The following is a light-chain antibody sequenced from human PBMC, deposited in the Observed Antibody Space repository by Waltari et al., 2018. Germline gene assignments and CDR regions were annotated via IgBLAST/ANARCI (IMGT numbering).Light chain of an antibody. CDR1: SGHITNV. CDR3: ETGGHGTWV. CDR2: VNRDGSH. Sequence: QLVLTQSPSASASLGASVKLTCTLSSGHITNVIAWHQQQPGKGPRYLMKVNRDGSHRKGDDIPDRVSGSGSGPERYLTISSLQSEDEADYYCETGGHGTWVFGGGTKLTVL. V-gene: IGLV4-69*01. J-gene: IGLJ3*02.